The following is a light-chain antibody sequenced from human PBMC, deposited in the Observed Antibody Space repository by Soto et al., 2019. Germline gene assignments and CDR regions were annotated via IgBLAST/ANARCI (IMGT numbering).Light chain of an antibody. Sequence: EIVMTQSPGTLSLYPGDTATLSCRASQSLGSDVAWYQQKPGQAPRLLIVGASARPTGIPARISGSGSGTECTLTISSLRSEDFAVYFCQQYYNWPRTFGQGTKVDIK. CDR1: QSLGSD. CDR2: GAS. J-gene: IGKJ1*01. V-gene: IGKV3-15*01. CDR3: QQYYNWPRT.